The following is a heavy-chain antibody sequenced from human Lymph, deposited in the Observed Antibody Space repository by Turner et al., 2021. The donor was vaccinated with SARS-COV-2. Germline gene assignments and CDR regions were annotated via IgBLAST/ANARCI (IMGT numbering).Heavy chain of an antibody. CDR2: INPNSGGT. CDR3: ARDVERYNDFWSGYSGGYGMDV. D-gene: IGHD3-3*01. CDR1: GYPFPGSY. Sequence: QVQLLQSGAELKKRGASVKVSTKASGYPFPGSYMHWVRQAPGQGLEWMRWINPNSGGTNYAQKFQGRVTMTRDTSISAAYMELSRLRSDDTAVYYCARDVERYNDFWSGYSGGYGMDVWGQGTTVTVSS. J-gene: IGHJ6*02. V-gene: IGHV1-2*02.